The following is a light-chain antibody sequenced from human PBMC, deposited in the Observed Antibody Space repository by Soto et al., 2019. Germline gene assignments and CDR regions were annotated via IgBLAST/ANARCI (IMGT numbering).Light chain of an antibody. Sequence: QSVLTQPASVSGSPGQSITISCTGTSSDVGGYNYVSWYQQHPGIAPKLMIYDVSNRPSGVSNRFSGSKSGNTASLTISGLQAEDEADYYCSSYTSSSTLDVVFGGGTKVTVL. CDR3: SSYTSSSTLDVV. CDR2: DVS. V-gene: IGLV2-14*01. CDR1: SSDVGGYNY. J-gene: IGLJ2*01.